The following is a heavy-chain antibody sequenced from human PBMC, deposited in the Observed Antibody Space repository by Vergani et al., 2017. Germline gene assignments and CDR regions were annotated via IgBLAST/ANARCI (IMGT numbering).Heavy chain of an antibody. CDR1: GFTFSSYA. D-gene: IGHD5-18*01. V-gene: IGHV3-30-3*01. J-gene: IGHJ4*02. CDR2: ISYDGSNK. CDR3: ARDGRINNPKFYTAMWGFFDY. Sequence: QVQLVESGGGVVQPGRSLRLSCAASGFTFSSYAMHWVRRAPGKGLEWVAVISYDGSNKYYADSVKGRFTISRDNSKNTLYLQMNSLRAEDTAVYYCARDGRINNPKFYTAMWGFFDYWGQGTLVTVSS.